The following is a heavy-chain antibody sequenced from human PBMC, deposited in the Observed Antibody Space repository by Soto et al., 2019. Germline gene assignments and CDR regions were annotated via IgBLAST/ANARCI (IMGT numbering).Heavy chain of an antibody. J-gene: IGHJ4*02. CDR2: IKSKTDGGAT. CDR1: GFTFSNAW. V-gene: IGHV3-15*01. Sequence: GGSLRLSCAASGFTFSNAWMCWVRQAPGKGLEWVGRIKSKTDGGATDYAAPVKGRFTISRDDSKNTLYLQMNSLKTEDTAVYYCTTAPGIAAAGTEGWGQGTLVTVSS. CDR3: TTAPGIAAAGTEG. D-gene: IGHD6-13*01.